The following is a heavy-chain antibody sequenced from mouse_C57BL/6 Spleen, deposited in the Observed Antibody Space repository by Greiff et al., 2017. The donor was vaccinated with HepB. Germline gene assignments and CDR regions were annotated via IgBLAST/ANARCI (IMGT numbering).Heavy chain of an antibody. V-gene: IGHV1-52*01. J-gene: IGHJ3*01. Sequence: QVQLQQPGAELVRPGSSVKLSCKASGYTFTSYWMHWVKQRPIQGLEWIGNIDPSDSETHYNQKFKDKATLTVDKSSSTAYMQLSSLTSEDSAVYYCARRGGSSSSWFAYWGQGTLVTVSA. CDR1: GYTFTSYW. CDR2: IDPSDSET. CDR3: ARRGGSSSSWFAY. D-gene: IGHD1-1*01.